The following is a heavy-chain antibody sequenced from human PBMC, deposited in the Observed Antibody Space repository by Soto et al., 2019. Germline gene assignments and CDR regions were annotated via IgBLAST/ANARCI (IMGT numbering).Heavy chain of an antibody. V-gene: IGHV1-18*01. CDR1: GYTITRYG. CDR3: AREGLWFGELTTLYGMDV. D-gene: IGHD3-10*01. CDR2: ISAYNGNT. J-gene: IGHJ6*02. Sequence: SVKVSCKGSGYTITRYGIFWVRQAPVQGLEWMGWISAYNGNTNYAQKLQGRVTMTTDTSTSTAYMELRSLRSDDTAVYYCAREGLWFGELTTLYGMDVWGQGTTVTVSS.